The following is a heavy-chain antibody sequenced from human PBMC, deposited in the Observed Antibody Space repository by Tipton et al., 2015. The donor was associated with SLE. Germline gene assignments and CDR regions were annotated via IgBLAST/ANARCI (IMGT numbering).Heavy chain of an antibody. D-gene: IGHD6-13*01. J-gene: IGHJ6*02. CDR3: ARRYSTSWDRFGYYGMDV. V-gene: IGHV3-7*01. Sequence: QLVQSGAEVKKPGSSVKVSCKASGGTFSRYTISWVRQAPGKGLEWVANIKQDGSGKHMVDSVKGRFTISRDNANSSLYLQMNSLRDEDTAIYYCARRYSTSWDRFGYYGMDVWGQGTTVTVSS. CDR2: IKQDGSGK. CDR1: GGTFSRYT.